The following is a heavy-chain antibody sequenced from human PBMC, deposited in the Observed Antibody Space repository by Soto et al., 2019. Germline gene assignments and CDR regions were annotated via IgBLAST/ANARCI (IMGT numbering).Heavy chain of an antibody. J-gene: IGHJ5*02. CDR1: GGSLCRYS. CDR3: AREARGSNGFDP. CDR2: INHSGST. D-gene: IGHD2-8*01. Sequence: SETLSLTCAVYGGSLCRYSRSWNRQPPGKVLGWIGEINHSGSTNYNPSLKSRVTISVDTSKNQFSLKLSSVTAADTAVDYCAREARGSNGFDPWGQGTLGTVAS. V-gene: IGHV4-34*01.